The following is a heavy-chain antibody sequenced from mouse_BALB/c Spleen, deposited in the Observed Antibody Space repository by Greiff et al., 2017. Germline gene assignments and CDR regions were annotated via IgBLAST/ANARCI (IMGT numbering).Heavy chain of an antibody. J-gene: IGHJ4*01. Sequence: EVQLVESGGGLVKPGGSLKLSCAASGFTFSSYTMSWVRQTPEKRLEWVATISSGGSYTYYPDSVKGRFTISRDNAKNTLYLQMSSLKSEDTAMYYCTRGDYGNYYAMDYWGQGTSVTVSS. V-gene: IGHV5-6-4*01. D-gene: IGHD2-1*01. CDR3: TRGDYGNYYAMDY. CDR1: GFTFSSYT. CDR2: ISSGGSYT.